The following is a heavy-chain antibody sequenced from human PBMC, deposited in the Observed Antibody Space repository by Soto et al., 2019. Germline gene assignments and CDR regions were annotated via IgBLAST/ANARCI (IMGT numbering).Heavy chain of an antibody. Sequence: HPGGSLRLSCAASGFTFSSYGMHWVRQAPGKGLEWVAVIWYDGSNKYYADSVKGRFTISRDNSKNTLYLQMNSLRAEDTAVYYCARDLEDCSSTSCPLDYWGQGTLVTVSS. D-gene: IGHD2-2*01. J-gene: IGHJ4*02. CDR2: IWYDGSNK. CDR3: ARDLEDCSSTSCPLDY. V-gene: IGHV3-33*01. CDR1: GFTFSSYG.